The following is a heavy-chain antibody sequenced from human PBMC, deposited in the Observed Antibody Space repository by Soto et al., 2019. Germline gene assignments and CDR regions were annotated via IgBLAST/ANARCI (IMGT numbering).Heavy chain of an antibody. CDR3: ARSGNLWELLGWFDP. CDR1: GGSFSGYY. V-gene: IGHV4-34*01. J-gene: IGHJ5*02. D-gene: IGHD1-26*01. CDR2: INHSGST. Sequence: SETLSLTCAVYGGSFSGYYWSWIRQPPGKGLEWIGEINHSGSTNYNPSLKSRVTISVDTSKNQLSLKLSSVTAADTAVYYCARSGNLWELLGWFDPWGQGTLVTVSS.